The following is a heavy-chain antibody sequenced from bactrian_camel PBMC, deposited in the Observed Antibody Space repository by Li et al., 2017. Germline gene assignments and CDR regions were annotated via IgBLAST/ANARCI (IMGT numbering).Heavy chain of an antibody. CDR2: IYRGGGST. J-gene: IGHJ4*01. CDR1: DERTLVHNC. CDR3: AADGGALYHFYY. Sequence: HVQLVESGGGSVQPGGSLTLSCVASDERTLVHNCLGWFRQAPGKEREGVAAIYRGGGSTYYADSVKGRFTISKDNAKNTLSLQMNSLKPEDTAVYYCAADGGALYHFYYWGRGTQVTVS. D-gene: IGHD5*01. V-gene: IGHV3S54*01.